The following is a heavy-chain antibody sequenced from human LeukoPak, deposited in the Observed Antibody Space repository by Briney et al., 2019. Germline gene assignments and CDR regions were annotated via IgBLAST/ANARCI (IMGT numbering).Heavy chain of an antibody. V-gene: IGHV3-21*06. J-gene: IGHJ4*02. CDR3: ARLVCTTIPCYGKFYFDY. D-gene: IGHD3-16*01. CDR2: IDGPSDSI. Sequence: GGSLRLSCAASGFTFSRYAVEWVRQAPGKGLEWVASIDGPSDSIYYANSVKGRFTISRDDAKNSVFLQMDSLRAEDTAIYYCARLVCTTIPCYGKFYFDYWGQGTLVPVSS. CDR1: GFTFSRYA.